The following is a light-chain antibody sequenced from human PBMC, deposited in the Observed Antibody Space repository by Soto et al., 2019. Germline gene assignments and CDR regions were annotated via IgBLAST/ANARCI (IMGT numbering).Light chain of an antibody. V-gene: IGKV4-1*01. CDR3: QQYYSTPHT. CDR1: QSVLYSSNNKNY. Sequence: DIVMTQSPDSLAVSLGERATINCKSSQSVLYSSNNKNYLAWYQQKPGQPPKLLIYWASTRESGVPDRFSGSWSGTDFTLTISSLQAEDVAVYYCQQYYSTPHTFGPGTKVDIK. CDR2: WAS. J-gene: IGKJ3*01.